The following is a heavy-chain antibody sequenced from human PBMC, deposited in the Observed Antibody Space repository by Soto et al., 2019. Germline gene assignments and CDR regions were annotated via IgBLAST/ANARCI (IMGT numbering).Heavy chain of an antibody. Sequence: QLQLQESGPGLVKPSETLSLTCTVSGGSISSSSYYWGWIRQPPGKGLEWIGSIYYSGSTYYNPSLKSRVTISVDTSKNQFSLKLSSVTAADTAVYYCARVNYYDSSGPDYWGQGTLVTVSS. J-gene: IGHJ4*02. CDR2: IYYSGST. CDR1: GGSISSSSYY. CDR3: ARVNYYDSSGPDY. V-gene: IGHV4-39*01. D-gene: IGHD3-22*01.